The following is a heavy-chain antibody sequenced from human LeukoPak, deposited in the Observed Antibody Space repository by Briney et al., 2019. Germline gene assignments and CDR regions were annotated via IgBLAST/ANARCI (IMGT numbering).Heavy chain of an antibody. CDR2: TRSDGSTK. CDR3: AKGYDSSGYYLDY. J-gene: IGHJ4*02. CDR1: GFSFSSYG. D-gene: IGHD3-22*01. V-gene: IGHV3-30*02. Sequence: PGGSLRLPCAASGFSFSSYGMHWVRQAPGKGLEWVAYTRSDGSTKYYADSVKGRFTISRDNSKKTLYLQMNSLRPEDTAVYYCAKGYDSSGYYLDYWGQGTLVTVSP.